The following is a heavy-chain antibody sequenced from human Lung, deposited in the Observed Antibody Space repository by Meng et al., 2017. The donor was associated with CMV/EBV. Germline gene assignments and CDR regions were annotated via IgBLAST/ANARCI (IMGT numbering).Heavy chain of an antibody. Sequence: GESLKISCAASGFTFSNYDMHWVRQAPGKGLEWVSSIDISDDTYYLGAVRGRFTISRENAKKSLYLQMKSMIAGDTAVYYCARGRLYDSSSGYSHHDNFALWXQGTXVTVSS. CDR1: GFTFSNYD. D-gene: IGHD3-3*01. V-gene: IGHV3-13*01. J-gene: IGHJ3*01. CDR3: ARGRLYDSSSGYSHHDNFAL. CDR2: IDISDDT.